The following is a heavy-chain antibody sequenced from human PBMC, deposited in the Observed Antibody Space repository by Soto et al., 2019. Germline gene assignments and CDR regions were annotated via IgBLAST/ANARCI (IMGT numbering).Heavy chain of an antibody. CDR1: GYTFTGYY. CDR3: ARDPPGSIVGAQGGDY. Sequence: ASVKVSCKASGYTFTGYYMHWVRQAPGQGLEWMGWINPNSGGTNYAQKFQGRVTMTRDKSISTAYMELSRLRSDDTAVYYCARDPPGSIVGAQGGDYWGQGTLVTVSS. J-gene: IGHJ4*02. D-gene: IGHD1-26*01. V-gene: IGHV1-2*02. CDR2: INPNSGGT.